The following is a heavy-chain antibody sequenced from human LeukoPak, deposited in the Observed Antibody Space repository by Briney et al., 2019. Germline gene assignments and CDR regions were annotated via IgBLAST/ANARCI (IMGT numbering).Heavy chain of an antibody. Sequence: SETLSLTCTVSGGSISNGDYYWSWIRQPPGKGLEWVGYILYSGRTFYNPSLKSRVTISVDTSKIQFSLKLSSVTAADMAIYYCASLTRNFDILTGYGPYYFDFWGQGTLVTVSS. CDR1: GGSISNGDYY. J-gene: IGHJ4*02. CDR2: ILYSGRT. V-gene: IGHV4-30-4*08. D-gene: IGHD3-9*01. CDR3: ASLTRNFDILTGYGPYYFDF.